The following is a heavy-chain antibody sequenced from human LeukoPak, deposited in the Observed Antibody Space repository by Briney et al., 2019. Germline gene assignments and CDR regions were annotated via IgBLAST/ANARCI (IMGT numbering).Heavy chain of an antibody. J-gene: IGHJ3*01. CDR3: AKDPNGDYIGAFDF. Sequence: PGGSLRLSCAASAFSFSKFALIWVRQAPGKGLEWVSAITANGGYTLYADAVKGRFTVSRDNSKNTLYLQISSLRPEDTAMYYCAKDPNGDYIGAFDFWGQGTMVTVSS. D-gene: IGHD4-17*01. CDR1: AFSFSKFA. CDR2: ITANGGYT. V-gene: IGHV3-23*01.